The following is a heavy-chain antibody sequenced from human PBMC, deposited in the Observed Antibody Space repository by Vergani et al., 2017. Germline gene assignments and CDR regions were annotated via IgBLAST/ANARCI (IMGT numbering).Heavy chain of an antibody. CDR3: AGGDPDY. CDR1: GFTVSSNY. CDR2: IYSCSST. J-gene: IGHJ4*02. Sequence: EVQLVESGGGLVQPGGSLRLSCAASGFTVSSNYMSWVRQAPGKELEWVSVIYSCSSTYYADSVKGRFTISSDKSKNTLYLQMTSLRAEDTAVYYCAGGDPDYWGQGTLVTVSS. V-gene: IGHV3-66*01. D-gene: IGHD2-21*01.